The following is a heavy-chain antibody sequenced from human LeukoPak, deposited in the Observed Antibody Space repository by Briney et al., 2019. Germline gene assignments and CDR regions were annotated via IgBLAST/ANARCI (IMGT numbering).Heavy chain of an antibody. Sequence: SVKVSCKASGGTFSSYAISWVRQAPGQGLEWMGRIIPILGIANYAQKFQGRVTITADKSTSTAYMELSSLRSEDTAVYYCAPTDAGSGSYSGYSGQGTLVTVSS. V-gene: IGHV1-69*04. CDR3: APTDAGSGSYSGY. CDR2: IIPILGIA. CDR1: GGTFSSYA. D-gene: IGHD1-26*01. J-gene: IGHJ4*02.